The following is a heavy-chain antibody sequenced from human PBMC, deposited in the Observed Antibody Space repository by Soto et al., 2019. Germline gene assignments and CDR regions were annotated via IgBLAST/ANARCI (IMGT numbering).Heavy chain of an antibody. CDR2: MNPNSGNT. J-gene: IGHJ6*03. D-gene: IGHD3-3*01. CDR1: GYTFTSYD. V-gene: IGHV1-8*01. Sequence: ASVKVSCKASGYTFTSYDINWVRQATGQGLEWMGWMNPNSGNTGYAQKFQGRVTMTRNTSISTAYMELSSLRSEDTAVYYCARVIRAYYDFWSGYHRDYYYYYYMDAWGKGTTVTVSS. CDR3: ARVIRAYYDFWSGYHRDYYYYYYMDA.